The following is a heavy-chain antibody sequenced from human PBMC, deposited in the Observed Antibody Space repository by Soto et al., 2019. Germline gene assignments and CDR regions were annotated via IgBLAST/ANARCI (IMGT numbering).Heavy chain of an antibody. CDR3: ARDYDFWSRYRGENALDI. CDR1: GGSFSGYY. D-gene: IGHD3-3*01. V-gene: IGHV4-34*01. CDR2: INHSGST. Sequence: PSETLSLTCAVYGGSFSGYYWSWIRQPPGKGLEWIGEINHSGSTNYNPSLKSRVTISVDTSKNQFSLKLSSVTAADTAVYYCARDYDFWSRYRGENALDIWGQGTMVTVSS. J-gene: IGHJ3*02.